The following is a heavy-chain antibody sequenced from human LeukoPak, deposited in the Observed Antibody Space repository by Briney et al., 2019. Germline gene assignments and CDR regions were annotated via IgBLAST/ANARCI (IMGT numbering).Heavy chain of an antibody. CDR2: TSAYNGNT. V-gene: IGHV1-18*01. CDR3: ASNQLGDYCYYGMDV. J-gene: IGHJ6*02. D-gene: IGHD1-14*01. CDR1: GYTFTSYG. Sequence: ASVKVSCTASGYTFTSYGISWVRQAPGQGLERMGWTSAYNGNTNYAKKLQGRVTMATDTSTSTAYMELRSLRSDDTAVYYCASNQLGDYCYYGMDVWGQGTTVTVSS.